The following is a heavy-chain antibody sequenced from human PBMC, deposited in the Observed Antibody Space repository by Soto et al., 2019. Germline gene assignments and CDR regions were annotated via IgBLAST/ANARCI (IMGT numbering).Heavy chain of an antibody. CDR3: AKELPPMSSRRPWFDP. J-gene: IGHJ5*02. V-gene: IGHV3-23*01. CDR1: GFTFSSYA. Sequence: PGGSLRLSCAASGFTFSSYAMSWVRQAPGKGLEWVSAISGSGGSTYYADSVKGRFTISRDNSKNTLYLQMNSLRAEDTAVYYCAKELPPMSSRRPWFDPWGQGTLVTVSS. CDR2: ISGSGGST. D-gene: IGHD6-19*01.